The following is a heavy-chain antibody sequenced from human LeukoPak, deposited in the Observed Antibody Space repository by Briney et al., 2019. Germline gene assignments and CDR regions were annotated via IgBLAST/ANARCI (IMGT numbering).Heavy chain of an antibody. J-gene: IGHJ4*02. Sequence: SETLSLTCTVSGGSISTSNYYWGWIRQPPGKGLEWIGSIYYSGFTYYNPSLKSRVTISLDTSNNQFSLTLSSVTAADTAVYYCARDSLHNYASGSYFLDYWGQGTLVTVSS. D-gene: IGHD3-10*01. V-gene: IGHV4-39*07. CDR2: IYYSGFT. CDR1: GGSISTSNYY. CDR3: ARDSLHNYASGSYFLDY.